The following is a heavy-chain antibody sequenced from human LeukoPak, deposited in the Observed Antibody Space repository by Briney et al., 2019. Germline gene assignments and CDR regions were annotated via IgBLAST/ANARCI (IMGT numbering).Heavy chain of an antibody. CDR2: ISSSSSYI. D-gene: IGHD3-9*01. Sequence: PGGSLRLSCVASGFIFSNYEMNWVRQAPGKGLEWVSSISSSSSYIYYADSVKGRFTISRDNAKNSLYLQMNSLRAEDTAVYYCARDTYDILTGYYKWAFDIWGQGTMVTVSS. CDR1: GFIFSNYE. CDR3: ARDTYDILTGYYKWAFDI. J-gene: IGHJ3*02. V-gene: IGHV3-21*06.